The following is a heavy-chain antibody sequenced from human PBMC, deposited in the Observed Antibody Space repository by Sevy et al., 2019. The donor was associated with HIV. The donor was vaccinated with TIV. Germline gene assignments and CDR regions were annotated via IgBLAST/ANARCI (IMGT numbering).Heavy chain of an antibody. V-gene: IGHV3-7*01. D-gene: IGHD2-21*01. J-gene: IGHJ4*02. CDR3: ARDVAAGDF. Sequence: GGSLRLSCAASGFTFTRYWMSWVRQAPGKGLEWVANINEDGSEKYYVDSVKGRFTIIRDNARKSLHLQMNSLRAEDTDIYYCARDVAAGDFWGQGTLVTVSS. CDR2: INEDGSEK. CDR1: GFTFTRYW.